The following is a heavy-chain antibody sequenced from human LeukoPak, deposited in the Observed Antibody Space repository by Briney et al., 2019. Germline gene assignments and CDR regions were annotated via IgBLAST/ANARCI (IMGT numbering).Heavy chain of an antibody. Sequence: SETLSLTCAVSGYSLSSGYYWGWIRQPPGKGLGWSGSIYHSGSTYYNPSLKSRVTISVDTSKNQFSLKLSSVTAADTAVYYCARLGCTNGVCRPFDYWGQGTLVTVSS. D-gene: IGHD2-8*01. CDR3: ARLGCTNGVCRPFDY. CDR2: IYHSGST. CDR1: GYSLSSGYY. V-gene: IGHV4-38-2*01. J-gene: IGHJ4*02.